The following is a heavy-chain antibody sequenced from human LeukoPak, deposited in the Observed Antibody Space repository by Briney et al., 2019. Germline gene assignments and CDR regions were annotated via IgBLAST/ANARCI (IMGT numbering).Heavy chain of an antibody. J-gene: IGHJ5*02. CDR3: ARVDQSGYDTRGWFDP. D-gene: IGHD5-12*01. CDR1: GGSISTYY. V-gene: IGHV4-59*01. Sequence: SETLSLTCTVSGGSISTYYWSWIRQPPGKGLEWIGYIYYSGSTNYNPSLKSRVTISVDMSKNQFSLKLSSVTAADTAVYYCARVDQSGYDTRGWFDPWGQGTLVTVSS. CDR2: IYYSGST.